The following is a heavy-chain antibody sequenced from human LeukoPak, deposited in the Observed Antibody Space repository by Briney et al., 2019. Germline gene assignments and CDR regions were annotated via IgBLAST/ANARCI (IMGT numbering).Heavy chain of an antibody. Sequence: ASVKVSCKASGYTFTGYYMHCVRQAPGQGLEWMGWINPNRGGTNYTQKFQGRVTMTRDTSISTAYMELSRLRSDDTAVYYCARDDSSGYYYSFDYWGQGTMVTVSS. CDR3: ARDDSSGYYYSFDY. CDR1: GYTFTGYY. J-gene: IGHJ4*02. V-gene: IGHV1-2*02. D-gene: IGHD3-22*01. CDR2: INPNRGGT.